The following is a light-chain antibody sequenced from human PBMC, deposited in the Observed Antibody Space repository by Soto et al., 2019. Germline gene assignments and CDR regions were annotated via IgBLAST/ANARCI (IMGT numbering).Light chain of an antibody. CDR1: QSVSSY. CDR3: QQYGSSPLT. Sequence: EIVLTPSPATLSLSPGERATLCCRASQSVSSYLAWYQQKPGQAPRLLIYGASSRATGIPDRFSGSGSGTDFTLTISRLEPEDFAVYYCQQYGSSPLTFGGGTKVDI. J-gene: IGKJ4*01. CDR2: GAS. V-gene: IGKV3-20*01.